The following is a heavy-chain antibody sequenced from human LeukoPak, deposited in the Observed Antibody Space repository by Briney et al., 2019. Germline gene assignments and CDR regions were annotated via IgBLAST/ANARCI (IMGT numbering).Heavy chain of an antibody. CDR1: GYRFTSYG. V-gene: IGHV1-18*01. D-gene: IGHD3-9*01. Sequence: ASVTVSCKASGYRFTSYGISWVRQAPGQGLEWMGWISAYNGNTNYAQKLQGRVTMTTDTSTSTAYMELRSLRSDDTAVYYCARGGDGDILTGLVFDYWGQGTLVTVSS. CDR3: ARGGDGDILTGLVFDY. J-gene: IGHJ4*02. CDR2: ISAYNGNT.